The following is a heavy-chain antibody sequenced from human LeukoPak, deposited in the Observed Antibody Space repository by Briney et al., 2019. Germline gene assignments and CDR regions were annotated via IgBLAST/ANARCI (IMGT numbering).Heavy chain of an antibody. CDR2: IYYSGST. Sequence: SETLSLTCTVSGGSISSYYWSWIRQPPGKGLEWIGYIYYSGSTNYNPSLKSRVTISVDTSKNQFSLKLSPVTAADTAVYYCARLSYYYDSSGYPGTDDAFDIWGQGTMVTVSS. CDR3: ARLSYYYDSSGYPGTDDAFDI. V-gene: IGHV4-59*08. D-gene: IGHD3-22*01. J-gene: IGHJ3*02. CDR1: GGSISSYY.